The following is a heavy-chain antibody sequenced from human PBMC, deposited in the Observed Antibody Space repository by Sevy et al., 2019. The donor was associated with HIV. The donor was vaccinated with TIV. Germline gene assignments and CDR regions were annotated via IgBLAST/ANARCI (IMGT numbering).Heavy chain of an antibody. V-gene: IGHV3-7*01. CDR1: GFTFSNYW. Sequence: GGSLRLSCAASGFTFSNYWMTWVRQAPGKGLEWVAYIKQDGSDKYYVDSVRGRFTISRDNAKNSLFLQVNSLRADDTAVYYCARSYFGSGTSYGMDVWGRGTTVTVSS. CDR3: ARSYFGSGTSYGMDV. J-gene: IGHJ6*02. D-gene: IGHD3-10*01. CDR2: IKQDGSDK.